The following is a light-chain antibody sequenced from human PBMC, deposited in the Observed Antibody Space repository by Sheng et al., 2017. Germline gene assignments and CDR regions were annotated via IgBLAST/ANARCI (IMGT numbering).Light chain of an antibody. J-gene: IGKJ2*01. Sequence: IQLTQSPSSLSASVGERVTITCRASQSISNYLNWYQQKPGKAPKLLIYAASSLQSGVPSRFSGSGSGTEFTLTISSLQPEDFASYFCQQSYNTPRTFGQGTRLEIK. V-gene: IGKV1-39*01. CDR1: QSISNY. CDR3: QQSYNTPRT. CDR2: AAS.